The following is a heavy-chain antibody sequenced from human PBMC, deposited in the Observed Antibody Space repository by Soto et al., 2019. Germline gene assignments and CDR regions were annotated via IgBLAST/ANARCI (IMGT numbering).Heavy chain of an antibody. CDR3: ATGLFVPDNYFYYGVDV. V-gene: IGHV4-59*01. D-gene: IGHD2-21*01. Sequence: QVQLQESGPGLVKPSETLSLACTVSGGSFGNYYWSWLRQPPGKGLEWSGYIYYRGSTNYNPSLKSRATISIDTSKHQLALRLSSVTAADSAVYYCATGLFVPDNYFYYGVDVWGHGTAVTISS. CDR1: GGSFGNYY. CDR2: IYYRGST. J-gene: IGHJ6*02.